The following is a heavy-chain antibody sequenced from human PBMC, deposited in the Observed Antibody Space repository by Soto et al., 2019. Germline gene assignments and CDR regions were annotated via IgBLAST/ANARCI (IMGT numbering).Heavy chain of an antibody. V-gene: IGHV3-23*01. CDR3: AKGRLPFYDYGDLHDAFDI. CDR2: ISGSGGST. Sequence: GGSLRLSCAASGFTFSSYAMSWVRQAPGKGLEWVSAISGSGGSTYYADSVKGRFTISRDNSKNTLYLQMNSLRAEDTAVYYCAKGRLPFYDYGDLHDAFDIWGQGTMVTVSS. D-gene: IGHD4-17*01. J-gene: IGHJ3*02. CDR1: GFTFSSYA.